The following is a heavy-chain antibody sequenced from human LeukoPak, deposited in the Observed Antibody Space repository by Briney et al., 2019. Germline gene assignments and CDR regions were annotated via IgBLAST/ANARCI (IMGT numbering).Heavy chain of an antibody. CDR2: IYYSGST. D-gene: IGHD3-22*01. CDR3: ARSGGYYYDPFDP. V-gene: IGHV4-30-4*07. Sequence: SETLSLTCAVSGGSISSGGYSWSWIRQPPGKGLEWIVYIYYSGSTYYNPSLKSRVTISVDTSKNQFSLKLSSVTAADTAVYYCARSGGYYYDPFDPWGQGTLVTVSS. CDR1: GGSISSGGYS. J-gene: IGHJ5*02.